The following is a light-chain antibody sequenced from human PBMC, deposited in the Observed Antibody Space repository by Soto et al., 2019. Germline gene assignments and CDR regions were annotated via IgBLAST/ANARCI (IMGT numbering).Light chain of an antibody. Sequence: QSALTQPASVSGSPGQSFIISCTGTSSDVGSYNFVSWYQQHPGKAPKLMIYEVSKRPSGVSNRFSGSKSGNTASLTISGLQPEDEADYYCCSYAGNSGVFGGGTKLTVL. J-gene: IGLJ3*02. CDR1: SSDVGSYNF. CDR2: EVS. V-gene: IGLV2-23*02. CDR3: CSYAGNSGV.